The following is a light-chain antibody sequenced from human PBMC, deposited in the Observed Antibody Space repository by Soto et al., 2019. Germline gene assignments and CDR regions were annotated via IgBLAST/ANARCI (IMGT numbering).Light chain of an antibody. CDR1: QGIRSD. V-gene: IGKV1-17*01. CDR2: TAT. Sequence: DIQMTQSPSSLSASVGDRVTITCRASQGIRSDLGWFQQKPGKAPKRLIYTATSLQSGVPSRFSGSGSGTEFSLTISSLQPEDFATYYCLQHNTYPYTFGQGTKLEIK. CDR3: LQHNTYPYT. J-gene: IGKJ2*01.